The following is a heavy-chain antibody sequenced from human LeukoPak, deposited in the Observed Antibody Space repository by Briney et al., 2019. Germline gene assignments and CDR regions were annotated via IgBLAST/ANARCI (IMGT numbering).Heavy chain of an antibody. CDR1: GFTFSSYG. Sequence: GRSLRLSCAASGFTFSSYGMHWVRQAPAKGLEWVAVIWYDGSNKYYADSVKGRFTISRDNSKNTLYLQMNSLRAEDTAVYYCARDRPDDYVWGSYRYIDYWGQGTLVTVSS. V-gene: IGHV3-33*01. D-gene: IGHD3-16*02. CDR3: ARDRPDDYVWGSYRYIDY. CDR2: IWYDGSNK. J-gene: IGHJ4*02.